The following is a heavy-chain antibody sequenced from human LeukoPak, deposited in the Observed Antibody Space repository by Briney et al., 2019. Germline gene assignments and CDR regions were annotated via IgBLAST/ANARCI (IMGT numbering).Heavy chain of an antibody. V-gene: IGHV4-59*01. CDR2: IYYSGST. CDR3: ARGPYYYDSSGD. J-gene: IGHJ4*02. CDR1: GGSISSYY. D-gene: IGHD3-22*01. Sequence: SETLSLTCTVSGGSISSYYWSWIRQPPGKGLEWIGYIYYSGSTNYNPSLKSRVTISVGTSKNQFSLKLSSVTAADTAVYCCARGPYYYDSSGDWGQGTLVTVSS.